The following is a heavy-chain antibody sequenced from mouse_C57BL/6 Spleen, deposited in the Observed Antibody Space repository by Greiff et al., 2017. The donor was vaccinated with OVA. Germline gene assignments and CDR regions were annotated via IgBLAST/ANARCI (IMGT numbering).Heavy chain of an antibody. D-gene: IGHD2-4*01. J-gene: IGHJ4*01. V-gene: IGHV3-6*01. CDR2: ISYDGSN. Sequence: EVQVVESGPGLVKPSQSLSLTCSVTGYSITSGYYWNWIRQFPGNKLEWMGYISYDGSNNYNPSLKNRISITRDTSKNQFFLKLNSVTTEYTATYYCASYDYDGGNYAMDYWGQGTSVTVSS. CDR1: GYSITSGYY. CDR3: ASYDYDGGNYAMDY.